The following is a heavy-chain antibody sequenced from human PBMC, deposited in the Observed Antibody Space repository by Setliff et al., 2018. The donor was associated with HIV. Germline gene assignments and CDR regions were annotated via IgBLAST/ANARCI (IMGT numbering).Heavy chain of an antibody. CDR2: IYYTGIP. CDR3: ARGYCSSTTCYEDYYYMDV. CDR1: GTSINSHY. D-gene: IGHD2-2*01. V-gene: IGHV4-59*11. J-gene: IGHJ6*03. Sequence: PSETLSLTCTVSGTSINSHYWSWIRQTPGKGLQWIGLIYYTGIPTYNPSLEGRITMSVDRSKNQFSLRLTSVTAADTAMYYCARGYCSSTTCYEDYYYMDVWGKGSTVTVSS.